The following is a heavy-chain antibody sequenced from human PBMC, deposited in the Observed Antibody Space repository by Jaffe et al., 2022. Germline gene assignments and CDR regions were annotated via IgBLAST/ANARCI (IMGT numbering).Heavy chain of an antibody. J-gene: IGHJ4*02. CDR1: GFTFSECW. Sequence: EVHLVESGGGLVQPGESLRLSCVASGFTFSECWMSWVRQTPGTGLEWVANIKEDGSETYYVDSVRGRFTISRDNTKNSLYLQINSLRAEDTAVYFCARAYQGSGSHDSWGQGTLVTVSS. CDR2: IKEDGSET. CDR3: ARAYQGSGSHDS. V-gene: IGHV3-7*05. D-gene: IGHD3-10*01.